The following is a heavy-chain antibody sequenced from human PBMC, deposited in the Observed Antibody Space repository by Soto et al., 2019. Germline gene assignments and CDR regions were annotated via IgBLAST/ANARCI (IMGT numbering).Heavy chain of an antibody. CDR2: INSDGSST. D-gene: IGHD3-16*01. CDR3: AGGDSCSVDS. V-gene: IGHV3-74*03. CDR1: GFDFSNSW. Sequence: PGGSLRLSCAASGFDFSNSWMHWVRQVPGKGLVWVSHINSDGSSTTYADSVKGRFTISRDNAKNSLYLQMNNLRSEDTAVYYCAGGDSCSVDSWGQGTLVTVSS. J-gene: IGHJ4*02.